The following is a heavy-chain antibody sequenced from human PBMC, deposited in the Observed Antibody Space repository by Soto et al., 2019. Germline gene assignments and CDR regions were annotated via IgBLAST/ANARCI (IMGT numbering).Heavy chain of an antibody. CDR1: GFTFSNAR. D-gene: IGHD6-13*01. CDR2: IKSKTDGGTT. J-gene: IGHJ4*02. CDR3: AKGYSSSWLYYFDY. Sequence: GGSLRLSCAASGFTFSNARMNWVRQAPGKGLEWVGRIKSKTDGGTTDYAAPVKGRFTISRDDSKNTLYLQMNSLKTEDTAVYYCAKGYSSSWLYYFDYWGQGTLVTVSS. V-gene: IGHV3-15*07.